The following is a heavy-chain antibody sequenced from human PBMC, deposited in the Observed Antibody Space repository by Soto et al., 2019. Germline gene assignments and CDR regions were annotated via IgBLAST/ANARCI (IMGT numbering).Heavy chain of an antibody. CDR2: INTNTGNP. Sequence: SVMGSGTASGYTFTSYAMDWVRHAPGQGLYCMGWINTNTGNPTYAQGFTGRFVFSLDTSVSTAYLQICSLKAEDTAVYYCARAHVFSGYSYGYYYYYGMDVWGQGTTVTVSS. CDR3: ARAHVFSGYSYGYYYYYGMDV. CDR1: GYTFTSYA. D-gene: IGHD5-18*01. J-gene: IGHJ6*02. V-gene: IGHV7-4-1*01.